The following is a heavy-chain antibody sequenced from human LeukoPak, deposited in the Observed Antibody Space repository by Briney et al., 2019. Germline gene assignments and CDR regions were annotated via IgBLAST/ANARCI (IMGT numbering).Heavy chain of an antibody. CDR1: GGSISSYY. CDR2: IYYSGST. CDR3: ARPQERGYDILTGYLF. D-gene: IGHD3-9*01. V-gene: IGHV4-59*08. Sequence: SETLSLTCTVSGGSISSYYWSWIRQPPGKGLEWIGYIYYSGSTNYNPSLKSRVTISVDTSKNQFSLKLSSVTAADTAVYYCARPQERGYDILTGYLFWGQGTLVTVSS. J-gene: IGHJ4*02.